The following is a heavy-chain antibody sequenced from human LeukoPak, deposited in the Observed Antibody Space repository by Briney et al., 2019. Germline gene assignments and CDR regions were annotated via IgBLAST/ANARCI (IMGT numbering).Heavy chain of an antibody. J-gene: IGHJ4*02. V-gene: IGHV4-30-4*01. CDR1: GGSISSGDYY. Sequence: SETLSLTCTVSGGSISSGDYYWSWIRQPPGKGLEWIGYIYYSGSTYYNPSLKSRVTISVDTSKNQFSLKLSSVTAADTAVYYCARTSSGVVTSFDYWGQGTLVTVSS. CDR2: IYYSGST. D-gene: IGHD3-3*01. CDR3: ARTSSGVVTSFDY.